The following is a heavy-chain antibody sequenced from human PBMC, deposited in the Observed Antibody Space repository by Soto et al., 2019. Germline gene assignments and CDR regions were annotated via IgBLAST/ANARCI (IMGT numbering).Heavy chain of an antibody. V-gene: IGHV5-10-1*01. CDR3: ARHGAIVVVTDAIRGVNYYYGMDV. D-gene: IGHD2-2*02. CDR1: GYGFTSYW. CDR2: IDPSDSYT. J-gene: IGHJ6*02. Sequence: GESLKISCKGSGYGFTSYWISWVRQMPGKGLEWMGRIDPSDSYTNYSPSFQGHVTISADKSISTAYLQWSSLKASDTAMYYCARHGAIVVVTDAIRGVNYYYGMDVWGQGTTVTVSS.